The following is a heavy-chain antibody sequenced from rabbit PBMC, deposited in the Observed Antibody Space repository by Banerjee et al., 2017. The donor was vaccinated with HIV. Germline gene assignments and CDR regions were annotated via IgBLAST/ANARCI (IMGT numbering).Heavy chain of an antibody. J-gene: IGHJ5*01. CDR1: GFDFSSNA. D-gene: IGHD6-1*01. CDR2: IYNGDGNT. CDR3: ARDWGAYAGHGYATGWLDL. V-gene: IGHV1S47*01. Sequence: QEQLKESGGGLVQPGGSLKLSCKASGFDFSSNAMCWVRQAPGKGPEWIACIYNGDGNTYYASWAKGRFTTSKTSSTTVTLQMTSLTAADTATYFCARDWGAYAGHGYATGWLDLWGQGTLVTVS.